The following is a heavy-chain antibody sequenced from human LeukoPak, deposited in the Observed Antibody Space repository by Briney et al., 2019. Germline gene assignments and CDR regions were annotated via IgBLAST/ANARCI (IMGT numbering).Heavy chain of an antibody. V-gene: IGHV1-69*13. CDR1: GGTFISYT. D-gene: IGHD6-13*01. CDR3: ARDEQDSSSWYARWFDP. J-gene: IGHJ5*02. Sequence: SVKVSCKASGGTFISYTISWVRQAPGQGLEWMGGIIPIFNTAHYAQTFQGRVTITADESTSTAYMELNSLRSEDTAVYYCARDEQDSSSWYARWFDPWGQGTLVTVS. CDR2: IIPIFNTA.